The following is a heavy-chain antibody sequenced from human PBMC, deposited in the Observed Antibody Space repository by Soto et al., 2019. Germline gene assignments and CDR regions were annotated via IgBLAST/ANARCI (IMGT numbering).Heavy chain of an antibody. CDR1: GFTFSDYY. D-gene: IGHD3-22*01. V-gene: IGHV3-11*01. CDR2: ISSDGSII. Sequence: QVQLVESGGGLVKPGGALRLSCAASGFTFSDYYMSCIRQDPGKVLEGVSYISSDGSIIYYADSVTVRFTISRDYAQDSLYLEMNRLIAAESAVYYFARYLGYYDSSGYFDYWGQGTLVTV. J-gene: IGHJ4*02. CDR3: ARYLGYYDSSGYFDY.